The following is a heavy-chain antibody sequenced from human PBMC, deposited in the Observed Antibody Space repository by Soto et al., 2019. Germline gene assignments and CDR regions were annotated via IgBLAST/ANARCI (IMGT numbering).Heavy chain of an antibody. V-gene: IGHV3-23*01. CDR3: AKDYASTWYWYFDP. J-gene: IGHJ5*02. Sequence: PGGSLRLSCAASGFSFSNFAMSWVRQAPGTGLEWVSSISGSGDKTYYLGSVKGRFTISRDNSKNTLYLHMNSLGAEDTAVYFCAKDYASTWYWYFDPWGQGTLVTVSS. CDR2: ISGSGDKT. CDR1: GFSFSNFA. D-gene: IGHD6-13*01.